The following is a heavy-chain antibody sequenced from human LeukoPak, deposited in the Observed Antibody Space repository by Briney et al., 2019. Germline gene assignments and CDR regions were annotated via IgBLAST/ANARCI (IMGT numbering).Heavy chain of an antibody. CDR1: GYTFTGYY. CDR2: INPNSGGT. D-gene: IGHD3-10*01. Sequence: GASVKVSCKASGYTFTGYYMHWVRQAPGQGLEWMGWINPNSGGTNYAQKFQGRVTMTEDTSTDTAYMELSSLRSEDTAVYYCATNMYYYGSGSPDWGQGTLVTVSS. CDR3: ATNMYYYGSGSPD. V-gene: IGHV1-2*02. J-gene: IGHJ4*02.